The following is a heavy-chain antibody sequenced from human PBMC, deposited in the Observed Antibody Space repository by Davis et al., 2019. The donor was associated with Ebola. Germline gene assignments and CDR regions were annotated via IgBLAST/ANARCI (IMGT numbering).Heavy chain of an antibody. Sequence: PSETLSLTCTVSGGSISSSSYYWGWIRQPPGKGLEWIGSIYYSGSTYYNPSLKSRVTISVDTSKNQFSLKLSSMTAADTAVYYCARLGDYADYWGQGTLVTVSS. CDR1: GGSISSSSYY. CDR3: ARLGDYADY. CDR2: IYYSGST. J-gene: IGHJ4*02. D-gene: IGHD4-17*01. V-gene: IGHV4-39*01.